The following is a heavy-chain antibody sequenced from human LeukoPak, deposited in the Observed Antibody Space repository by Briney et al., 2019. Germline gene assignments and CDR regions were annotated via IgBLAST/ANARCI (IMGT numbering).Heavy chain of an antibody. CDR1: GFTFSSYA. Sequence: GGSLRLSCAASGFTFSSYAMSWVRQAPGKGLEWVSAISGSGGSTYYADSVKGRFSISRDNSKNTLYLQMNSLRAEDTAVYYCAKKGSGWNYGMDVWGQGTTVTVSS. D-gene: IGHD6-19*01. J-gene: IGHJ6*02. CDR3: AKKGSGWNYGMDV. CDR2: ISGSGGST. V-gene: IGHV3-23*01.